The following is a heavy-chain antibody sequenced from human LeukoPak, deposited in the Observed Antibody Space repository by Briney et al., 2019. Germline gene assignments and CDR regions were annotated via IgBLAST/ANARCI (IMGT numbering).Heavy chain of an antibody. J-gene: IGHJ6*02. V-gene: IGHV1-2*02. CDR1: GYTFTGYY. CDR3: AGTRIYDYYYGMDV. Sequence: ASVKVSCKASGYTFTGYYMHWVRQAPGQGLEWLGWINPNSGGTNYAQKFQGRVTMTRDTSISTAYMELSRLRSDDTAVYYCAGTRIYDYYYGMDVWGQGTTVTVSS. CDR2: INPNSGGT. D-gene: IGHD2-15*01.